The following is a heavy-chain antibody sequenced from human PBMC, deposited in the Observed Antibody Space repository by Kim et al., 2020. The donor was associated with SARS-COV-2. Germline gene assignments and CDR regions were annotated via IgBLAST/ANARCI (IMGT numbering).Heavy chain of an antibody. V-gene: IGHV1-3*01. Sequence: ASVKVSCKASGYTFTSYAMHWVRQAPGQRLEWMGWINAGNGNTKYSQKFQGRVTITRDTSASTAYMELSSLRSEDTAVYYCARDRGDCSSTSCYARRRYYYYYGMDVWGQGTTVTVSS. CDR3: ARDRGDCSSTSCYARRRYYYYYGMDV. CDR1: GYTFTSYA. J-gene: IGHJ6*02. D-gene: IGHD2-2*01. CDR2: INAGNGNT.